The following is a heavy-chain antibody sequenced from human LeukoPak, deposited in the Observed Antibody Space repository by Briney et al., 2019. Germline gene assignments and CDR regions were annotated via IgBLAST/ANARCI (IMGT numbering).Heavy chain of an antibody. CDR3: ARFYCGGDCYSGYFNC. D-gene: IGHD2-21*02. CDR2: FYYGGTT. Sequence: SETLSLTCTVSGGSISSISYYWGWIRQPPGKGLGWIGYFYYGGTTYYNPSRRSRVTISVATSKTQFSLKLSSVTAADTAVYYCARFYCGGDCYSGYFNCWSQGTLVTVSS. CDR1: GGSISSISYY. J-gene: IGHJ4*02. V-gene: IGHV4-39*01.